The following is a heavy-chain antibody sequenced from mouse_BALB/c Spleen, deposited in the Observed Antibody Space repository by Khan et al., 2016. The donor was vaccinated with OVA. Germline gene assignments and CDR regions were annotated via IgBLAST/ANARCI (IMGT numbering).Heavy chain of an antibody. V-gene: IGHV3-1*02. CDR3: VRWDY. Sequence: EVQLQESGPDLLKPSQSLSLTCTVTGYSITSGYSWHWIRQFPGHKLEWMGYIDYSGTTNYNPSLKSRISITREISKNQFFLQLNSVTTEDTATYYCVRWDYWCQGTTLTVSS. J-gene: IGHJ2*01. CDR2: IDYSGTT. CDR1: GYSITSGYS.